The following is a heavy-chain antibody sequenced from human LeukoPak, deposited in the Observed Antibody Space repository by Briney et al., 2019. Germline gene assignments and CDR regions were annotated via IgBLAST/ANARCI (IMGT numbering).Heavy chain of an antibody. CDR2: IYTSGNT. J-gene: IGHJ3*01. D-gene: IGHD2-2*01. CDR3: ARDSVGVGYCSSTSCLDAFDV. V-gene: IGHV4-38-2*02. CDR1: GYSISSGYY. Sequence: SETLSLTCTVSGYSISSGYYWGWIRQPPGKGLEWIGRIYTSGNTNYNPSLKSRVTISVDTSKNQFSLNLSSVTAADTAVYYCARDSVGVGYCSSTSCLDAFDVWGQGTMVTVSS.